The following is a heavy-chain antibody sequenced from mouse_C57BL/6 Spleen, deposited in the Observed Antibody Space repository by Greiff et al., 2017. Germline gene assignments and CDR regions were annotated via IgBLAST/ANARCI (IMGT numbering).Heavy chain of an antibody. CDR1: GYTFTDYY. J-gene: IGHJ4*01. V-gene: IGHV1-26*01. CDR2: INPNNGGT. CDR3: ARGITTVVEENMDY. Sequence: EVQLQQSGPELVKPGASVKISCKASGYTFTDYYMNWVKQSHGKSLEWIGDINPNNGGTSYNQKFKGKATLTVDKSSSTAYMELRSLTSEDSAVYYCARGITTVVEENMDYWGQGTSVTVSS. D-gene: IGHD1-1*01.